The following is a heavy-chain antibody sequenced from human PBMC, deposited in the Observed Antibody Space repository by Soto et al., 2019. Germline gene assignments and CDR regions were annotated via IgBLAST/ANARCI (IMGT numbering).Heavy chain of an antibody. J-gene: IGHJ4*02. CDR2: ISWDGGST. Sequence: GGSLRLSCAASGFTFDDYTMHWVRQAPGKGLEWVSLISWDGGSTYYADSVKGRFTISRDNSKNSLYLQMNSLRTEDTALYYCAKDMELVGTTGGRGGFDYWGQGTLVTVSS. V-gene: IGHV3-43*01. CDR1: GFTFDDYT. CDR3: AKDMELVGTTGGRGGFDY. D-gene: IGHD3-10*01.